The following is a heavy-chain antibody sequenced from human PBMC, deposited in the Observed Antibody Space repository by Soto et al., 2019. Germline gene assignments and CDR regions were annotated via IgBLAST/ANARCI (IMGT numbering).Heavy chain of an antibody. J-gene: IGHJ5*01. CDR1: GFTSSGHW. CDR2: IKGDGSST. CDR3: TRSDWFDP. V-gene: IGHV3-74*01. Sequence: GSLRLSCVASGFTSSGHWIHWVRQAPGKGLVWVSRIKGDGSSTTYADSVRGRFTISRDNAKNTLFLQMNGLSAEDTAVYYCTRSDWFDPWGQGTLVTVSS.